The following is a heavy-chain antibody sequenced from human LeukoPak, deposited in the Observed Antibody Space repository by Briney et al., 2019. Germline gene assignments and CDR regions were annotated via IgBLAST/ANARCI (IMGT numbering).Heavy chain of an antibody. Sequence: GSLRLSCAASGFTFSRYWMHWVRQAPGKGLVWVPHSNSDGSSTSYADSVKGRFTISRDNAKDTLYLQMNSLRADDTAVYYCARPSGYTSGWFGYWGQGTLVTVSS. D-gene: IGHD6-19*01. CDR3: ARPSGYTSGWFGY. CDR1: GFTFSRYW. V-gene: IGHV3-74*01. CDR2: SNSDGSST. J-gene: IGHJ4*02.